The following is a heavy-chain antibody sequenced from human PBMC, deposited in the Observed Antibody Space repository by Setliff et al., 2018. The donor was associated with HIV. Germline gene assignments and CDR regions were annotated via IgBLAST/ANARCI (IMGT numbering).Heavy chain of an antibody. V-gene: IGHV3-30*03. CDR3: ARDWGIGSLIPYHYMDV. J-gene: IGHJ6*03. CDR1: GFTFSSYG. Sequence: GGSLRLSCAASGFTFSSYGMHWVRQAPGKGLEWVAVISYDGSSKKYVDSVKGRFTLSRDTSKNTMFLQMSSLRSEDTAVYYCARDWGIGSLIPYHYMDVWGKGTTVTVSS. D-gene: IGHD3-16*01. CDR2: ISYDGSSK.